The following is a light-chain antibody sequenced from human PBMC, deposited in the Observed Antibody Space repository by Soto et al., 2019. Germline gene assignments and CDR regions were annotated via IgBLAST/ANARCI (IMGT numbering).Light chain of an antibody. V-gene: IGKV4-1*01. CDR2: WAS. Sequence: DIVMTQSPDSLAVSLGERATINCQSSQSVLYSSNNHNYLAWYQQKPGQPPKLLIYWASTRESGVPDRFSGSGSGTDFTLTISSLQAEDVAVYYCHQYYRIPWTFGQGTKVEIK. CDR1: QSVLYSSNNHNY. CDR3: HQYYRIPWT. J-gene: IGKJ1*01.